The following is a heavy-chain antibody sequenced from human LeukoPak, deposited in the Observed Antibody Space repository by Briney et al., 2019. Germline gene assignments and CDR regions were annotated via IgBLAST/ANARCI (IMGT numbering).Heavy chain of an antibody. D-gene: IGHD3-10*01. CDR3: ARGEGYYASGSYFDY. CDR2: ITTSSTYI. J-gene: IGHJ4*02. CDR1: GFTFSSYT. V-gene: IGHV3-21*01. Sequence: GGSLRLSCAASGFTFSSYTMNWVRQAPGKGLEWVSSITTSSTYIYYADSLRGRFTISRDNAKNSLYLRMSSLRVEDTAVYYCARGEGYYASGSYFDYWGQGTLVTVSS.